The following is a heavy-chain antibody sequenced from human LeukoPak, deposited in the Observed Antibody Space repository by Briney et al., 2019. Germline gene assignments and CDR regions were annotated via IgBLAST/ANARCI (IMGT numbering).Heavy chain of an antibody. D-gene: IGHD6-6*01. Sequence: EASVKVSCKASGGTFSSYAISWVRQAPGQGLEWMGGIIPIFGTANYAQKFQGRVTITADESTSTAYMELSSLRSEDTAVYYCARGRGGGIAARKRWWFDPWGQGTLVTVSS. CDR3: ARGRGGGIAARKRWWFDP. J-gene: IGHJ5*02. CDR1: GGTFSSYA. CDR2: IIPIFGTA. V-gene: IGHV1-69*01.